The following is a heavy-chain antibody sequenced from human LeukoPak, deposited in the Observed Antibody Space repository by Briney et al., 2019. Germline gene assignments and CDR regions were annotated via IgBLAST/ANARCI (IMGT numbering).Heavy chain of an antibody. D-gene: IGHD3-3*01. J-gene: IGHJ6*02. V-gene: IGHV5-51*01. CDR2: IYPGDSDT. CDR3: ARMGSAKYYDFWSGYYYYYYGMDV. CDR1: GYSFTSYW. Sequence: GESLKISCKGSGYSFTSYWIGWVRQMPGKGLEWVGIIYPGDSDTRYSPSFQGQVTISADKSISTAYLQWSSLKASDTAMYYCARMGSAKYYDFWSGYYYYYYGMDVWGQGTTVTVSS.